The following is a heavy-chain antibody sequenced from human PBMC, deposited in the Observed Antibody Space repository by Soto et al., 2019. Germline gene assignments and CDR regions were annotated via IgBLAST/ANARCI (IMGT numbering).Heavy chain of an antibody. Sequence: QMHLLESGGGVVQPGKALRLSCAASGFAFNSHSMHWVRQAPGKGLEWLALMTSDGSSKFYADSVKGRCTISRDNSKNTLYLEMNSLRSEDTAVYYCARDRVIRYTGYELDLWGQGTRVTVSS. D-gene: IGHD3-9*01. CDR2: MTSDGSSK. CDR1: GFAFNSHS. J-gene: IGHJ5*02. CDR3: ARDRVIRYTGYELDL. V-gene: IGHV3-30-3*01.